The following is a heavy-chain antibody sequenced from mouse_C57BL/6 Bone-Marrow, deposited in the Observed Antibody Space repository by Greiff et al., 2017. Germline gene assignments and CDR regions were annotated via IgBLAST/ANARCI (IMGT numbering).Heavy chain of an antibody. CDR1: GYTFTDYE. CDR2: IDPETGGT. CDR3: TRSGYYGSRDWYFDV. V-gene: IGHV1-15*01. J-gene: IGHJ1*03. D-gene: IGHD1-1*01. Sequence: VQLQQSGAELVRPGASVTLSCKASGYTFTDYEMHWVKQTPVHGLEWIGAIDPETGGTAYNQKFKGKAILTADKSSSTAYMELRSLTSEDSAVYYCTRSGYYGSRDWYFDVWGTGTTVTVSS.